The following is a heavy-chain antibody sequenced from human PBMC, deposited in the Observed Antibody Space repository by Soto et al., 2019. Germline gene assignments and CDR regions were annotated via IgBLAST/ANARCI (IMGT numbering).Heavy chain of an antibody. J-gene: IGHJ6*02. CDR2: ISYDGSNK. Sequence: GGSLRLSCAASGFTFSSYGMHWVRQAPGKGLEWVAVISYDGSNKYYADSVKGRFTISRDNSKNTLYPQMNSLRAEDTAVYYCAKDRAYYYDSPDYYYGMDVWGQGTTVTVSS. V-gene: IGHV3-30*18. CDR3: AKDRAYYYDSPDYYYGMDV. D-gene: IGHD3-22*01. CDR1: GFTFSSYG.